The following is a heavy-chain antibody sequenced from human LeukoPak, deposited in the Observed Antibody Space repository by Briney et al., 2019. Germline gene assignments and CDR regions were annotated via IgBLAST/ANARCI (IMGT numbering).Heavy chain of an antibody. CDR2: INPNSGGT. V-gene: IGHV1-2*02. CDR3: ARGTDIVVVPAAILDY. D-gene: IGHD2-2*02. J-gene: IGHJ4*02. Sequence: ASVKVSCKASGYTFTGYYMHWLRQAPGQGLEWMGWINPNSGGTNYAQKFQGRVTMTRDTSISTAYMELSRLRSDDTAVYYCARGTDIVVVPAAILDYWGQGTLVTVSS. CDR1: GYTFTGYY.